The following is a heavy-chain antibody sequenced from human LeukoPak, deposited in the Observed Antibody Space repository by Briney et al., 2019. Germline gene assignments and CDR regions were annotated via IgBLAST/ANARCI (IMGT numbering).Heavy chain of an antibody. CDR1: GGTFSSYA. CDR2: IIPIFGTA. CDR3: ASDVRYDI. Sequence: GASVKVPCKASGGTFSSYAISWVRQAPGQGLEWMGGIIPIFGTANCAQKFQGRVTITTDESTSTAYMELSSLRSEDTAVYYCASDVRYDIWGQGTMVTVSS. J-gene: IGHJ3*02. V-gene: IGHV1-69*05.